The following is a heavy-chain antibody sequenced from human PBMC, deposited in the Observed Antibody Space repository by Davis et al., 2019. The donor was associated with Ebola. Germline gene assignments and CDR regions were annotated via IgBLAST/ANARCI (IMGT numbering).Heavy chain of an antibody. Sequence: GESLKISCAASGFTFSNYWMSWVRQAPGKGLEWVANIKQDGSEKYYVDSVKGRFTISRDNAKNSLYLQMNSLRAEDTAVYYCARKSTFFDYWGQGTRVTVSP. D-gene: IGHD3-16*01. J-gene: IGHJ4*02. CDR1: GFTFSNYW. CDR2: IKQDGSEK. CDR3: ARKSTFFDY. V-gene: IGHV3-7*03.